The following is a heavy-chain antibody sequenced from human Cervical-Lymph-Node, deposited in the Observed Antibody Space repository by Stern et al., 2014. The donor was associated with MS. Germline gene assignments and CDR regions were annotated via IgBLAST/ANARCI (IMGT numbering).Heavy chain of an antibody. V-gene: IGHV3-30-3*01. D-gene: IGHD3-10*01. Sequence: VQLVESGGGVVQPGRSLRLSCAASGFNFSTSALNWVRQAPGKGLAWVAAISYDGSEKYYAPSGKGRFNISRDNSKNTVFLQMNSLRHEDTAVYYCQPGGRWGQGTLVTVSS. J-gene: IGHJ4*02. CDR1: GFNFSTSA. CDR2: ISYDGSEK. CDR3: QPGGR.